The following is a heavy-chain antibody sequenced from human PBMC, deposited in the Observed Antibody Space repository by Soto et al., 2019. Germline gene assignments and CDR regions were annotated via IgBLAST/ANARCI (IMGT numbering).Heavy chain of an antibody. V-gene: IGHV1-69*13. CDR2: IIPVFQTA. D-gene: IGHD3-22*01. Sequence: SVEVSCKASGGLFSSYPISWVRQVPGQGLEWMGGIIPVFQTAYYTQRFQGRVTITADESTNTAYMELSSLRSEDTAIYYCARGGSGYTWFNEFWGQGTLVTVSS. J-gene: IGHJ4*02. CDR3: ARGGSGYTWFNEF. CDR1: GGLFSSYP.